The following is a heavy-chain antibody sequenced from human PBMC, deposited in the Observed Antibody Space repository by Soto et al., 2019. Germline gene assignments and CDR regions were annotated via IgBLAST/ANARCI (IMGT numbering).Heavy chain of an antibody. J-gene: IGHJ6*02. CDR3: ARDQPEGAYYDFWSGPANYYYYGMDV. Sequence: SETLSLTCTVSGGSISSGGYYWSWIRQHPGKGLEWIGYIYYSGSTYYNPSLKSRVTISVDTSKNQFSLKLSSVTAADTAVYYCARDQPEGAYYDFWSGPANYYYYGMDVWGQGTTVTVSS. V-gene: IGHV4-31*03. CDR1: GGSISSGGYY. CDR2: IYYSGST. D-gene: IGHD3-3*01.